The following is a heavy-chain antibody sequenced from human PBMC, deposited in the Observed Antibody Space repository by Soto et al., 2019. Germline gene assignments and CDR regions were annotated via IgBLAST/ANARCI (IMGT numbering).Heavy chain of an antibody. V-gene: IGHV4-31*03. CDR3: ARDRYDILTGYYRFDY. D-gene: IGHD3-9*01. CDR1: GGSISSGGYY. J-gene: IGHJ4*02. Sequence: SSETLSLTCTVSGGSISSGGYYWSWIRQHPGKSLEWIGYSYYSGSTYYNPSLKSRVTISVDTCKNQFSLKLSSVTAADTAVYYCARDRYDILTGYYRFDYWGQGTLVTVSS. CDR2: SYYSGST.